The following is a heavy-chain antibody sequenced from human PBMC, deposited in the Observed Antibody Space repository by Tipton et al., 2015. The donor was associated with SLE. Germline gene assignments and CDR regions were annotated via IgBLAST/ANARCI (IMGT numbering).Heavy chain of an antibody. J-gene: IGHJ3*02. Sequence: TLSLTCTVPGGSMSSGSYYWTWIRQPAGKGLEWIGHIYTSGSTNYNSSLKSRVTISVDTSRNQFSLKLRSVTAADTAVYYCARTLDALDIWGQGTMVTVSS. CDR1: GGSMSSGSYY. CDR2: IYTSGST. V-gene: IGHV4-61*09. CDR3: ARTLDALDI.